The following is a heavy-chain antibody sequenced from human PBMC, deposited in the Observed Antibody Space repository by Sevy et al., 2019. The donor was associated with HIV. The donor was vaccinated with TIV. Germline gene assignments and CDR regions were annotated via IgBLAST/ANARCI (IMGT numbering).Heavy chain of an antibody. CDR1: GYSFTSYW. Sequence: GESLKISCKGSGYSFTSYWIGWVRQMPGKGLEWMGIIYPGDSDTRYSPSFQGQVTISADKSISTAYLQWSSLKASDTAMYYCARGSSRDGYSPTLDAFDIWGQGTMVTVS. D-gene: IGHD5-18*01. CDR3: ARGSSRDGYSPTLDAFDI. J-gene: IGHJ3*02. CDR2: IYPGDSDT. V-gene: IGHV5-51*01.